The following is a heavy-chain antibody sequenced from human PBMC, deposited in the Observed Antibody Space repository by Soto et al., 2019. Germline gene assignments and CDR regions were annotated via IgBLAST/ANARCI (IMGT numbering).Heavy chain of an antibody. CDR1: GFTFRSYW. Sequence: GGSLRLSCAASGFTFRSYWMHWVRQAPGKGLVWVSRINSDGSTTSYADSVKGRFTISRDNAKNTLYLQMNSLRAEDTAVYYCVRGLSGSLDQWGQGTLVTVYS. D-gene: IGHD3-10*01. CDR2: INSDGSTT. J-gene: IGHJ4*02. V-gene: IGHV3-74*01. CDR3: VRGLSGSLDQ.